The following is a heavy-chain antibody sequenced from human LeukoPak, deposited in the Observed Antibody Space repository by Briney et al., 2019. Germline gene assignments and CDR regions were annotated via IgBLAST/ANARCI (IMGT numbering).Heavy chain of an antibody. Sequence: SVNVSCKASGGTLSSYAISWVRQAPGQGLEWMGRIIPIFGIANYAQKFQGRVTITADKSTSTAYMELSSLRSEDTAVYYCARDPSTTVVNALDYWGQGTLVTVSS. CDR2: IIPIFGIA. CDR3: ARDPSTTVVNALDY. J-gene: IGHJ4*02. CDR1: GGTLSSYA. V-gene: IGHV1-69*04. D-gene: IGHD4-23*01.